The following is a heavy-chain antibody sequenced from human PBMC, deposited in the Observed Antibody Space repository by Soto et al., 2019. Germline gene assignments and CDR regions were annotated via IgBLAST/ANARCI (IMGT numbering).Heavy chain of an antibody. Sequence: GESLKISCKGSGYSFTIYWIGWVRQMPGKGLEWMGIIYPGDSDTRYSPSFQGQVTISADKSISTAYLQWSSLKASDTAMYYCXRLGDYDLLYYYYGMDVWGQGTTVTVSS. J-gene: IGHJ6*02. CDR3: XRLGDYDLLYYYYGMDV. V-gene: IGHV5-51*01. CDR2: IYPGDSDT. D-gene: IGHD4-17*01. CDR1: GYSFTIYW.